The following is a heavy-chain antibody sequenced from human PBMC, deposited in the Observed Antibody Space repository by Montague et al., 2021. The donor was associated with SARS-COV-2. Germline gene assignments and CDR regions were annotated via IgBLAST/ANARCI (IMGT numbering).Heavy chain of an antibody. CDR1: GFTFSRYA. D-gene: IGHD2-21*01. J-gene: IGHJ4*02. V-gene: IGHV3-23*01. CDR2: ISGSGGST. Sequence: SLRLSCAASGFTFSRYAMSWVRQAPGKGLDLFSAISGSGGSTYYADSVKGRFTISRDNSKSTLYLQMNSLRAEDTAVYYCSRTTSILWWCLEYWGQGTLVTVSS. CDR3: SRTTSILWWCLEY.